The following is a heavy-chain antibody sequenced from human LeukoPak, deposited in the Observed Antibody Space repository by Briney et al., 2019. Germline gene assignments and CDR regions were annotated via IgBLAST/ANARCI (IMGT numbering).Heavy chain of an antibody. CDR3: ARLSDLITFGEDAFDI. J-gene: IGHJ3*02. Sequence: GESLQISCKGSGYSFTSYWIGWVRQMPGKGLEWMGIIYPGDSDTRYSPSFQGQVTISADKSISTAYLQWSSLKASDTAMYYCARLSDLITFGEDAFDIWGQGTMVTVSS. D-gene: IGHD3-16*01. V-gene: IGHV5-51*01. CDR1: GYSFTSYW. CDR2: IYPGDSDT.